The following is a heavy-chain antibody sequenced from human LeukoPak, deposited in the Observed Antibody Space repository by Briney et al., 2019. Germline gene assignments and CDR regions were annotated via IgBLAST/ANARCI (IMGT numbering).Heavy chain of an antibody. J-gene: IGHJ4*02. V-gene: IGHV1-18*01. CDR1: GYTFTSYG. Sequence: VASVKVSCKASGYTFTSYGISWVRQAPGQRLEWMGWINAGNGNTKYSQKFQGRVTITRDTSASTAYMELRSLRSDDTAVYYCARGHDYSNYGGMVDYWGQGTLVTVSS. CDR2: INAGNGNT. CDR3: ARGHDYSNYGGMVDY. D-gene: IGHD4-11*01.